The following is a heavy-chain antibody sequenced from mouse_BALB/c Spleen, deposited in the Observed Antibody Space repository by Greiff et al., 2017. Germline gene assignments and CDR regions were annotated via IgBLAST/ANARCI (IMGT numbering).Heavy chain of an antibody. CDR2: IDPANGNT. D-gene: IGHD2-2*01. J-gene: IGHJ4*01. CDR1: GFNIKDTY. CDR3: ARGLIYYGYDEVGMDY. Sequence: EVKLQESGAELVKPGASVKLSCTASGFNIKDTYMHWVKQRPEQGLEWIGRIDPANGNTKYDPKFQGKATITADTSSNTAYLQLSSLTSEDTAVYYCARGLIYYGYDEVGMDYWGQGTSVTVSS. V-gene: IGHV14-3*02.